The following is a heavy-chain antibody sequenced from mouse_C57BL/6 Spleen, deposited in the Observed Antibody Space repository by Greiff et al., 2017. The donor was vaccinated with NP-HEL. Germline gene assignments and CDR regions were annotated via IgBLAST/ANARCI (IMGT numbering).Heavy chain of an antibody. Sequence: QVQLKQPGAELVMPGASVKLSCKASGYTFTGYWMHWVKQRPGQGLEWIGEIDPSDSYTNSNQQFKGQSTLSVYKSSSTSYMQLSSLTSEDSAVYYCARDLRTYGYDRNFDVWGTGTTVTVSS. CDR1: GYTFTGYW. D-gene: IGHD2-2*01. CDR3: ARDLRTYGYDRNFDV. J-gene: IGHJ1*03. V-gene: IGHV1-69*01. CDR2: IDPSDSYT.